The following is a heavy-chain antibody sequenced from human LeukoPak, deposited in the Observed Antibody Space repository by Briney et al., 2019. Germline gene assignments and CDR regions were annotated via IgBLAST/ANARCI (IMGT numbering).Heavy chain of an antibody. J-gene: IGHJ4*02. V-gene: IGHV3-23*01. CDR2: VSDGAYST. D-gene: IGHD6-19*01. CDR1: GFTFSTYA. Sequence: GGSLRLSCAASGFTFSTYAMSWVRQTPGKGLEWVSTVSDGAYSTHYADSVKGRFTISRDNSENTLYLLMNSLRAEDTAVYYCAKDHGFLSRGWKPLFDYWGQGTLVTVSS. CDR3: AKDHGFLSRGWKPLFDY.